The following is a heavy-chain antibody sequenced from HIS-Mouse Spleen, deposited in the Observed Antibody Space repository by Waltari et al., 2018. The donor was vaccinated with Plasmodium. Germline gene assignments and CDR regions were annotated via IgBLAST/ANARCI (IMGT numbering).Heavy chain of an antibody. J-gene: IGHJ6*02. V-gene: IGHV4-39*01. Sequence: QLQLQESGPGLVKPSETLSLTGTVSGGSISSSSYYWGWIRQPPGKGLEWIGSIYYSGSTYYNPSLKNQFSLKLSSVTAADTAVYYCASLPRVEEVTTPFYYYYYGMDVWGQGTTVTVSS. CDR3: ASLPRVEEVTTPFYYYYYGMDV. CDR2: IYYSGST. D-gene: IGHD4-4*01. CDR1: GGSISSSSYY.